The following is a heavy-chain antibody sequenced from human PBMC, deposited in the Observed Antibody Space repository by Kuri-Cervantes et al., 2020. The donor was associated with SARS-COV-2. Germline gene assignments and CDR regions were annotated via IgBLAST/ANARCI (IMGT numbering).Heavy chain of an antibody. Sequence: SETLSLTCAVYGGSFSGYYWSWIRQPPGKGLEWIGYIYYSGSTYYNPSLKSLVTISVDTSKNQFSLKLSSVTAADTAVYYCAREVPSDSSGYPDYYYGMDVWGQGTTVTVSS. CDR1: GGSFSGYY. V-gene: IGHV4-34*09. CDR3: AREVPSDSSGYPDYYYGMDV. J-gene: IGHJ6*02. D-gene: IGHD3-22*01. CDR2: IYYSGST.